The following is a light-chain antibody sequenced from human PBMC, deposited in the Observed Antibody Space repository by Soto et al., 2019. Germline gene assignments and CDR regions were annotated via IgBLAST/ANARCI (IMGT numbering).Light chain of an antibody. J-gene: IGLJ2*01. Sequence: VVTQPPSVSVAPGQTASITCGEDNIGSKSVHWYQQKPGQAPVLVVYDDTDRPSGIPERFSGSNSGNTATLTIRRVEAGDEAAYYCQVWETSTNHLIFGGGTKLTVL. CDR1: NIGSKS. V-gene: IGLV3-21*02. CDR2: DDT. CDR3: QVWETSTNHLI.